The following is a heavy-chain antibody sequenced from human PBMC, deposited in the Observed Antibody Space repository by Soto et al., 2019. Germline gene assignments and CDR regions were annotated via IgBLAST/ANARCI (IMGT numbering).Heavy chain of an antibody. Sequence: SETLSLTCAVSGYSISSGYYWGWIRQPPGKGLEWIGSIYHSGSTYYNPSLKSRVTISVDTSKNQFSLKLSSVTAADTAVYYCASGLNKWELATFDYWGQGTPAPVSS. CDR3: ASGLNKWELATFDY. D-gene: IGHD1-26*01. CDR2: IYHSGST. V-gene: IGHV4-38-2*01. CDR1: GYSISSGYY. J-gene: IGHJ4*02.